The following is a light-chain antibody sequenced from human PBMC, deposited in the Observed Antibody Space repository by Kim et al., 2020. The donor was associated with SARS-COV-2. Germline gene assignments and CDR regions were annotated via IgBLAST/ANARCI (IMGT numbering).Light chain of an antibody. CDR3: QQRRDWPLT. Sequence: EIVLTQSPATLSLSPGETATLSCRASQYIGDWLAWYQQRPGQAPRLLICDASNMAPGIPARVSGSGSGTDFTLTIRSLEPEDLGVYYCQQRRDWPLTFGGGTKVDIK. J-gene: IGKJ4*01. CDR2: DAS. CDR1: QYIGDW. V-gene: IGKV3-11*01.